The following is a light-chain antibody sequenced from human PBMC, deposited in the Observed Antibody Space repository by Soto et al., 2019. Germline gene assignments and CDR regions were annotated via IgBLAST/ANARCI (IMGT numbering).Light chain of an antibody. J-gene: IGKJ1*01. V-gene: IGKV1-6*01. Sequence: ITQDRTALSAAVGDRVGGSCRASQGIGNTLGWYQQKPGKPPKVLIYGASNLQSGVPPRFSGSGSDTDFTLAISSLQPSDSATYYCLQHLNNPCTLGQGTKVDIK. CDR1: QGIGNT. CDR3: LQHLNNPCT. CDR2: GAS.